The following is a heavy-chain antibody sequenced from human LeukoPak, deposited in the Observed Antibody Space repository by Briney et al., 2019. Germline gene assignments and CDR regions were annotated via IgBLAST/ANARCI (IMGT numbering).Heavy chain of an antibody. J-gene: IGHJ2*01. CDR3: ARASPADFNL. CDR2: ISDSGGGT. V-gene: IGHV3-23*01. Sequence: GGSLRLSCAASGFTFSSYVMNWVRQAPGKGLEWVSGISDSGGGTYYADSVKGRFTISRDNSKNTLYLQMNSLRDDDTAVHYCARASPADFNLWGRGTLVTVSS. CDR1: GFTFSSYV.